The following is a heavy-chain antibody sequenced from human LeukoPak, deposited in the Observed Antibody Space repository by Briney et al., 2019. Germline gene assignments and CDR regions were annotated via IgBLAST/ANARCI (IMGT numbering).Heavy chain of an antibody. CDR3: ARGGDGSEGWFDP. CDR1: GGSISSGGYY. D-gene: IGHD3-10*01. Sequence: SETLSLTCTVSGGSISSGGYYWSWIRQHPGTGLEWIGYIYYSGSTYYNPSLKSRVTISVDTSKNQFSLKLSSVTAADTAVYYCARGGDGSEGWFDPWGQGTLVTVSS. J-gene: IGHJ5*02. V-gene: IGHV4-31*03. CDR2: IYYSGST.